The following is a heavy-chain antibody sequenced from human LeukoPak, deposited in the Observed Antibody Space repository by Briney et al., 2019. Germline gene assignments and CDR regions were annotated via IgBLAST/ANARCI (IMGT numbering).Heavy chain of an antibody. D-gene: IGHD3-10*01. V-gene: IGHV3-23*01. CDR3: ATDAGHGFSF. CDR1: GFSFNTYA. J-gene: IGHJ3*01. CDR2: ISGTAVGT. Sequence: GGSLRLSCAASGFSFNTYAMSWVRQAPGKGLEWLSGISGTAVGTYYADSVKGRFIISRDNAKNTLYLQMNSLRGDDTAVYYCATDAGHGFSFWGQGTMVTVSS.